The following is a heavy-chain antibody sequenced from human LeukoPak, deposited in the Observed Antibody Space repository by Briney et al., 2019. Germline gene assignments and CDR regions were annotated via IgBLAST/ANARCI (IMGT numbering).Heavy chain of an antibody. CDR3: ARMNFYGDYCDY. CDR2: ISSSSSYI. V-gene: IGHV3-21*01. Sequence: GSLRLSCAASEFTFSSYTMKWVRQAPGKGLEWVSSISSSSSYIYYADSVKGRFTISRDNAKNSLYLQMNSLRAEDTAVYYCARMNFYGDYCDYWGQGTLVTVPS. CDR1: EFTFSSYT. D-gene: IGHD4-17*01. J-gene: IGHJ4*02.